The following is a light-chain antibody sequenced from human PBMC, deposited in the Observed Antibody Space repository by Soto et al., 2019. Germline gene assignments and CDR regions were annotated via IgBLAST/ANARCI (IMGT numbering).Light chain of an antibody. J-gene: IGKJ4*01. Sequence: EIVWTQSPGTLSLSPGEGATLSCRASQSVSSYLAWYQQKVGQAPRLLLYGASSRATGTPARFSGSGSGTDFTLPLNRLEAEDFAVYFCQQYGSSPLTFGGGTKVEIK. V-gene: IGKV3-20*01. CDR3: QQYGSSPLT. CDR2: GAS. CDR1: QSVSSY.